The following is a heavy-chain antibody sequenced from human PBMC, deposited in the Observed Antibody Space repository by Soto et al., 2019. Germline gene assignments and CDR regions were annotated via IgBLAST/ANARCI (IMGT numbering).Heavy chain of an antibody. J-gene: IGHJ6*02. V-gene: IGHV1-18*01. CDR1: AYPYTHYG. Sequence: GASVKVSCKSSAYPYTHYGITWVRQAPGQGLEWMGWISPFNGNTNYGQTLQGRVTLTTDTSTSTIYMELRSLRSDDTAVYYCARDQSFDRSYYYGIDAWGQGTTVTVSS. D-gene: IGHD3-10*01. CDR2: ISPFNGNT. CDR3: ARDQSFDRSYYYGIDA.